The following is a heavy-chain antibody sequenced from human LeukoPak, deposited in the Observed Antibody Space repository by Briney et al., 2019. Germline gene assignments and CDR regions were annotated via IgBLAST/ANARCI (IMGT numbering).Heavy chain of an antibody. CDR2: IKSKTDGGTT. J-gene: IGHJ3*02. CDR3: TTDFEVNYYDSSGYYGDDDAFDI. V-gene: IGHV3-15*07. Sequence: GGSLRLSCVASGFTFSNAWMNWVRQAPGKGLEWVGRIKSKTDGGTTDYAAPVKGRFTISRDDSKNTLYLQMNSLKTEDTAVYYCTTDFEVNYYDSSGYYGDDDAFDIWGQGTMVTVSS. CDR1: GFTFSNAW. D-gene: IGHD3-22*01.